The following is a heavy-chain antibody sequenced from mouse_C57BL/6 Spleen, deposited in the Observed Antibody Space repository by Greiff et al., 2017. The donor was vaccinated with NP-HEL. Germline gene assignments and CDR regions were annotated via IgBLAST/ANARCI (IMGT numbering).Heavy chain of an antibody. CDR3: AVYYGYEYYAMDY. J-gene: IGHJ4*01. D-gene: IGHD2-2*01. Sequence: QVQLQQPGAELVKPGASVKLSCKASGYTFTSYWMHWVKQRPGQGLEWIGMIHPNSGSTNYNEKFKSKATLTVDKSSSTAYMQLSSLTSEDSAVYSCAVYYGYEYYAMDYWGQGTSVTVSS. V-gene: IGHV1-64*01. CDR1: GYTFTSYW. CDR2: IHPNSGST.